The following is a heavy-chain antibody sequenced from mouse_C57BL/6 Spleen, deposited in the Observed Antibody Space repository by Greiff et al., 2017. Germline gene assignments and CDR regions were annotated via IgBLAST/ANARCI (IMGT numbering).Heavy chain of an antibody. CDR1: GYTFTSYW. CDR3: ARGSNYGGAMDY. J-gene: IGHJ4*01. CDR2: INPRNGGT. D-gene: IGHD2-5*01. Sequence: QVQLQQPGSELVKPGASVKLSCQASGYTFTSYWMHWVKQRPGQGLEWIGNINPRNGGTNYNEKFKSKATRTVDKSSSTAYMQLSSLTSEDSAVYYCARGSNYGGAMDYWGQGTSVTVSS. V-gene: IGHV1-53*01.